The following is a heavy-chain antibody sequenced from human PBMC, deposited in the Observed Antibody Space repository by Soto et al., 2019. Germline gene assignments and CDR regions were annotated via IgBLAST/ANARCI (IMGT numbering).Heavy chain of an antibody. Sequence: GGSLRLSCAASGFTFSSYSMNWVRQAPGKGLEWVSYISSSSTIYYADSVKGRFTISRDNAKNSLYLQMNSLRAEDTAVYYCAYGYCSGGSCYSGPFDYWGQGTLVTVSS. CDR1: GFTFSSYS. CDR3: AYGYCSGGSCYSGPFDY. D-gene: IGHD2-15*01. CDR2: ISSSSTI. V-gene: IGHV3-48*01. J-gene: IGHJ4*02.